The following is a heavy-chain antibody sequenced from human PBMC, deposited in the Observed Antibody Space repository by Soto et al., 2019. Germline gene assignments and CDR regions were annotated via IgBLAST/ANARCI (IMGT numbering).Heavy chain of an antibody. D-gene: IGHD2-8*02. V-gene: IGHV2-5*02. CDR2: IYWDNYK. CDR3: ARVMGSGSVGVFDY. J-gene: IGHJ4*02. CDR1: GFSLSSSGVG. Sequence: QITLKESGPTLVKPTQTLTLTCTFSGFSLSSSGVGVGWIHQPPGKALEWLALIYWDNYKQYSPSLKNRFTFTKDTSKNQVVLTMTKMEPVDTGTYYCARVMGSGSVGVFDYWGQGTLVTVSS.